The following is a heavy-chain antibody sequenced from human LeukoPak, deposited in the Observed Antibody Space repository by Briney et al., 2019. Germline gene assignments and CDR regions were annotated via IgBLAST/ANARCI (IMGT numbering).Heavy chain of an antibody. CDR3: ARRSSPGDYGDYEDAFDI. J-gene: IGHJ3*02. CDR1: GYSFTSYW. Sequence: GESLKISCKGSGYSFTSYWIGWVRQMPGKGLEWMGIIYPGDSDTRYSPSFQGQVTISADKSISTAYLQWSSLKASDTAMYYCARRSSPGDYGDYEDAFDIWGQGTMVTVSP. CDR2: IYPGDSDT. D-gene: IGHD4-17*01. V-gene: IGHV5-51*01.